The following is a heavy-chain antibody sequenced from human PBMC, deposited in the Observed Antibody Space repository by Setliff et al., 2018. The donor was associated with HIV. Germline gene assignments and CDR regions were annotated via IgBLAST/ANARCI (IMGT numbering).Heavy chain of an antibody. V-gene: IGHV3-7*04. CDR1: GFTFSSYW. Sequence: GGSLRLSCAASGFTFSSYWMSWVRQAPGKGLEWVANIDLDGSEKNYVESVKGRFTISRDNAENSLYLQMNSLRADDTATYYCARKLRPGHGVDVWGQGTTVTVSS. CDR3: ARKLRPGHGVDV. J-gene: IGHJ6*02. D-gene: IGHD3-10*01. CDR2: IDLDGSEK.